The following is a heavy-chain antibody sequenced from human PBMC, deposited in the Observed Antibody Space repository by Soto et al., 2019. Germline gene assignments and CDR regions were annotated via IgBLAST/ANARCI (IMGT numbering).Heavy chain of an antibody. D-gene: IGHD2-2*01. V-gene: IGHV1-46*01. J-gene: IGHJ6*02. CDR1: GYTFTSYY. CDR3: ARDLRECSSTSCYDPVYYYYGMDV. Sequence: VKVSCKASGYTFTSYYMHWVRQAPGQGLEWMGVINPSGGSTSYAQKFQGRVTMTRDTSTSTVYMELSSLRSEDTAVYYCARDLRECSSTSCYDPVYYYYGMDVWGQGTTVTVSS. CDR2: INPSGGST.